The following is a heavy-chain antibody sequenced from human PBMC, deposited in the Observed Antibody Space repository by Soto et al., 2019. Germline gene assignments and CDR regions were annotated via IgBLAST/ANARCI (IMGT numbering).Heavy chain of an antibody. D-gene: IGHD6-6*01. V-gene: IGHV4-59*01. CDR2: IDYSGNT. Sequence: ASETLSLTCTVSGGSISSYYWSWIRQPPGKGLEWIGYIDYSGNTNYNPSLKSRVTISVDTSKNQFYLTLSSVTAADTAVYYCARECISSFRFRQYYYCVDVWGPGTTVTVFS. CDR1: GGSISSYY. J-gene: IGHJ6*02. CDR3: ARECISSFRFRQYYYCVDV.